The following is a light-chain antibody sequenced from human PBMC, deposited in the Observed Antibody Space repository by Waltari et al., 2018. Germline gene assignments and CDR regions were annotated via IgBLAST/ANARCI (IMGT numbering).Light chain of an antibody. Sequence: QSALTQPASVSGSPGQSITISCTGTKNDVGAYKFVSWYQRHPGNAPKLIITDVSNRPSVVSNRFSGSKSGNTSSLTISGLQAEDEAEYYCTAYTISSTLVFGGGTQLNVL. V-gene: IGLV2-14*03. CDR1: KNDVGAYKF. CDR2: DVS. CDR3: TAYTISSTLV. J-gene: IGLJ3*02.